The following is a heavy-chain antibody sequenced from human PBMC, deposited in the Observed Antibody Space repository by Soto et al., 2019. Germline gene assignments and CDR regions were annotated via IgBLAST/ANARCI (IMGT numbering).Heavy chain of an antibody. Sequence: QVQLEESGPVLVKPSETLSLTCTVSGASISSCDYYWAWIRHCPGKGLQWNGYIFHSGETYYTPSLESRLSISIDACKNQFSLNMNSVTAADTAVYFCAMSHYVSGAFDVWGPGTVVTVSS. CDR2: IFHSGET. V-gene: IGHV4-30-4*08. CDR3: AMSHYVSGAFDV. CDR1: GASISSCDYY. D-gene: IGHD3-10*01. J-gene: IGHJ3*01.